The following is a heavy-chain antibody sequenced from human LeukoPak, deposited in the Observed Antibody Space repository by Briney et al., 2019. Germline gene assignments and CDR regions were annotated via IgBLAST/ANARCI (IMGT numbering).Heavy chain of an antibody. CDR3: ARSGGWAYGDYDGFIAFDI. CDR1: GYTFTNHG. V-gene: IGHV1-18*01. D-gene: IGHD4-17*01. J-gene: IGHJ3*02. CDR2: ISTYNGNT. Sequence: ASVKASCKASGYTFTNHGISWVRQAPGQGLEWMGWISTYNGNTNYAQKLQGRVTMTTDTSTSTAYMDLRSLRSDDTAVYYCARSGGWAYGDYDGFIAFDIWGQGTMVTVSS.